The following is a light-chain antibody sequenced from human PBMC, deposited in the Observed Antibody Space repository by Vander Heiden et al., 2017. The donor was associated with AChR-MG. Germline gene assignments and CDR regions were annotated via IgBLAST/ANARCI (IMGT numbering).Light chain of an antibody. V-gene: IGKV1D-12*01. Sequence: ILMTQSPSSLSASVGARVTITCRASHDVSQWLAWYQQKPGKAPRLLIYNASNIQTGVPSRFSGSGSGTDVSLTLDSLQPDDFATYYCQQAFSFPFTFGPGTTVDVK. CDR3: QQAFSFPFT. J-gene: IGKJ3*01. CDR1: HDVSQW. CDR2: NAS.